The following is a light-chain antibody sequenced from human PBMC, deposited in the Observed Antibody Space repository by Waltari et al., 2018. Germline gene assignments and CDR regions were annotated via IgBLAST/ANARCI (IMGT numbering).Light chain of an antibody. CDR1: QSVRSSY. J-gene: IGKJ4*01. CDR3: QQYSSSPRT. V-gene: IGKV3-20*01. CDR2: GAS. Sequence: EIVLTQSLGTLSLSPGESAPLSCRDGQSVRSSYLAWYQQKPGQAPRLLIYGASNRATGIPDRFSGSGSGTDFTLTISRLEPEDFAMYYCQQYSSSPRTFGGGTKVEIK.